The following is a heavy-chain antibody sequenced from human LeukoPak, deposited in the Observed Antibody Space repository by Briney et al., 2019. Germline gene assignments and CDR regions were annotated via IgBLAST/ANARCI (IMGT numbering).Heavy chain of an antibody. V-gene: IGHV4-39*07. Sequence: RASETLSLTCTVSGGSISSSSYYWGWIRQPPGKGLEWIGSIYYSGSTYYNPSLKSRVTISVDTSKNQFSLKLSSVTAADTAVYYCARDLGGAYYWGQGTLVTVSS. CDR3: ARDLGGAYY. D-gene: IGHD3-16*01. CDR1: GGSISSSSYY. J-gene: IGHJ4*02. CDR2: IYYSGST.